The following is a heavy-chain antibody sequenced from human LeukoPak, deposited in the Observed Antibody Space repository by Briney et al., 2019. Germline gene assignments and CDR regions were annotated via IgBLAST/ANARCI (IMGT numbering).Heavy chain of an antibody. D-gene: IGHD4-11*01. CDR1: GGTFSSYA. V-gene: IGHV1-69*13. Sequence: ASVKVSCKASGGTFSSYAISWVRQAPGQGLEWMGGIIPIFGTANYAQKFQGRVTITADESTSTAYMELSSLRSEDTAVYYCARDRGYSNYQSPTYAFDIWGQGTMVTVSS. CDR2: IIPIFGTA. CDR3: ARDRGYSNYQSPTYAFDI. J-gene: IGHJ3*02.